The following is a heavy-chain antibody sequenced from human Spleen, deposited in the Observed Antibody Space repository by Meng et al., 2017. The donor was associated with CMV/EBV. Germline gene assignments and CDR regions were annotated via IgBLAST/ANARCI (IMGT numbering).Heavy chain of an antibody. J-gene: IGHJ5*02. D-gene: IGHD2-8*01. CDR3: ARAGYCTNGVCYTAWFDP. CDR2: INWNGGST. CDR1: GFTFDDYG. V-gene: IGHV3-20*04. Sequence: GSLRLSCAASGFTFDDYGMSWVRQAPGKGLEWVSGINWNGGSTGYADSVKGRFTISRDNAKNSLYLQMNSLRAEDTALYYCARAGYCTNGVCYTAWFDPWGQGTLVTVSS.